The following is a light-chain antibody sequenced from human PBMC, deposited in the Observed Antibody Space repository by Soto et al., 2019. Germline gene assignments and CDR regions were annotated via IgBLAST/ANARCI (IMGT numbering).Light chain of an antibody. Sequence: AIQMTQSQSSLSASVGDRVSISCRASDDIRDDLGWYQQKPGKAPTLLIYAASILQSGVPSRFSGSGSGTDFTLTISSLQPEDFATYFCLQDYNYPPSFGGGTKVEI. CDR2: AAS. CDR1: DDIRDD. V-gene: IGKV1-6*02. J-gene: IGKJ4*01. CDR3: LQDYNYPPS.